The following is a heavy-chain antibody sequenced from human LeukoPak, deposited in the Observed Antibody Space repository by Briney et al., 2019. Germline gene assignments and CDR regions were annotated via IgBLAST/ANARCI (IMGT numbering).Heavy chain of an antibody. J-gene: IGHJ6*04. D-gene: IGHD6-6*01. Sequence: PSETLSLTCTVSGGSISSSSYYWGWIRQPPGKGLEWIGSIYYSGSTYYNPSLKSRVTISVDTSKNQFSLKLSSVTAADTAVYYCAREWGEYSSSSGPRDVWGKGTTATVSS. CDR2: IYYSGST. CDR3: AREWGEYSSSSGPRDV. CDR1: GGSISSSSYY. V-gene: IGHV4-39*02.